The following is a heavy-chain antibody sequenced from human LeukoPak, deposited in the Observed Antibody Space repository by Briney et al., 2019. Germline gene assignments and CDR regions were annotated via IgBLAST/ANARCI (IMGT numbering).Heavy chain of an antibody. CDR2: MNPNSGNT. Sequence: SVKVSCKACGYTFTRYDINWVRQATGQGLEWMGWMNPNSGNTGSAQRFQGRITMTRDTSISTAYMELSSLRSEDTAVYYCARGPLVRLPSSFDPWGQGTLVTVSS. D-gene: IGHD3-16*02. V-gene: IGHV1-8*01. CDR1: GYTFTRYD. J-gene: IGHJ5*02. CDR3: ARGPLVRLPSSFDP.